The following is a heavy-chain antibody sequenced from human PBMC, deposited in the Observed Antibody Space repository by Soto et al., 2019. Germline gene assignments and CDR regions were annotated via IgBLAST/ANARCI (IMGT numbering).Heavy chain of an antibody. D-gene: IGHD6-6*01. Sequence: GGSLRLSCAASGFTFSSYWMHWVRQAPGKGLVWVSRINSDGSSTSYADSVKGRFTISRDNAKNTLYLQMNSLRAEDTAVYYCARVISSIAARTLGHYYYGMDVWGQGTTVTVSS. CDR1: GFTFSSYW. CDR2: INSDGSST. V-gene: IGHV3-74*01. CDR3: ARVISSIAARTLGHYYYGMDV. J-gene: IGHJ6*02.